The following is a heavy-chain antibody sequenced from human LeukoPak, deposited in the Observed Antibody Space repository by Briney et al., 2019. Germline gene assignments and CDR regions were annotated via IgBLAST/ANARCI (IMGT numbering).Heavy chain of an antibody. V-gene: IGHV1-18*01. CDR1: GYTLTSYG. D-gene: IGHD3-22*01. Sequence: ASVKVSCKASGYTLTSYGISWVRQAPGQGLEWMGWLSAYNGNTNYAQKLQGRVTTTTDTSTSTAYMELRSLRSDDTAVYYCARDFSAASHYYDSSGPYDAFDIWGQGTMVTVSS. CDR3: ARDFSAASHYYDSSGPYDAFDI. CDR2: LSAYNGNT. J-gene: IGHJ3*02.